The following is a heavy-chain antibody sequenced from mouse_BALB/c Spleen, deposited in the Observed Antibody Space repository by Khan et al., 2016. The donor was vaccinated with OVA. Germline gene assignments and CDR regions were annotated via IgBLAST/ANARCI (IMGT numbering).Heavy chain of an antibody. Sequence: QVQLQQSGAELAKPGASVKMSCKASGYTFTNYWMHWVKQRPGQGLEWIGYINPSTGYSEYNQKFKDKATLTADKSSSTAYIQLSSLTSEDSAVYYCANHSSSSAWLTYWGQGTLVTVSA. CDR2: INPSTGYS. D-gene: IGHD1-1*01. CDR3: ANHSSSSAWLTY. V-gene: IGHV1-7*01. J-gene: IGHJ3*01. CDR1: GYTFTNYW.